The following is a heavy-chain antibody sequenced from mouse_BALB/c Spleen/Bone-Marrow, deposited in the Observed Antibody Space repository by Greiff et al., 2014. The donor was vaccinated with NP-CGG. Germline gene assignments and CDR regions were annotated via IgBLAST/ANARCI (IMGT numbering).Heavy chain of an antibody. V-gene: IGHV1S130*01. D-gene: IGHD4-1*01. CDR3: ARSGFDY. Sequence: QVQLQQSXSVLVRPGASVKLSCKASGYTFTSSWMHWAKQRPGQGLEWIGEIHPNSGNTNYNEKFKGKATLTVDTSSSTAYVDLSSLTSEDSAVYYSARSGFDYWGQGTTLTVSS. CDR2: IHPNSGNT. CDR1: GYTFTSSW. J-gene: IGHJ2*01.